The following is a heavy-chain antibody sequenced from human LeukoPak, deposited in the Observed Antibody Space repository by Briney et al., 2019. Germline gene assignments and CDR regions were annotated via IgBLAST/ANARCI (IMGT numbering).Heavy chain of an antibody. J-gene: IGHJ6*03. V-gene: IGHV1-46*01. Sequence: ASVKVSCKASGYPFTNYFIHWVRQAPGQGLEWMGAINLSDDTTTYTQKFQGRVTMTRDTSTNTVYMKLTSLRSEDTAVYYCARDQHTLFGVVTPIPYYMDVWGKGTTVTVSS. D-gene: IGHD3-3*01. CDR1: GYPFTNYF. CDR3: ARDQHTLFGVVTPIPYYMDV. CDR2: INLSDDTT.